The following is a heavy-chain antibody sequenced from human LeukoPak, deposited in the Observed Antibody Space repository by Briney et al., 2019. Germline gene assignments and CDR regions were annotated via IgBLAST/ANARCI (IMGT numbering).Heavy chain of an antibody. CDR1: GGSFRSYA. CDR3: ARGVVVVAALVQYYYYGMDV. CDR2: IIPMFGTT. D-gene: IGHD2-15*01. J-gene: IGHJ6*02. V-gene: IGHV1-69*13. Sequence: SVKVPCKASGGSFRSYAISWVRQAPGQGLEWMGEIIPMFGTTNYAQKLQGRVTVTADESTRTAYMELSSLRSEDTAVYYCARGVVVVAALVQYYYYGMDVWGQGTTVTVSS.